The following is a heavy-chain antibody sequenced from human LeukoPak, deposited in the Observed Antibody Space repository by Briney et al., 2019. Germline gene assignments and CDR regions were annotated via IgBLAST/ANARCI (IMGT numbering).Heavy chain of an antibody. D-gene: IGHD5-18*01. J-gene: IGHJ4*02. V-gene: IGHV4-59*08. CDR1: GGSISSYY. CDR3: ARCDVDTAMANDY. CDR2: IYYSGST. Sequence: SETLSLTCTVSGGSISSYYWSWIRQPPGKGLEWIGYIYYSGSTNYNPSLKSRVTISVDTSKNQFSLKLSSVTAADTAVYYCARCDVDTAMANDYWGQGTLVTVSS.